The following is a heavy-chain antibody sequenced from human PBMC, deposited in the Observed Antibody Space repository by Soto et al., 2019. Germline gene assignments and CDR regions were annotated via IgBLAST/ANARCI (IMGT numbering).Heavy chain of an antibody. CDR3: ARALSPANGNLFYYAFDI. D-gene: IGHD2-2*01. V-gene: IGHV3-7*01. J-gene: IGHJ3*02. CDR2: IRKDASVI. Sequence: EVQLVESGGDLVQPGGSLRLSCAASGFTFSTYWMTWVRQAPGRGLEWVANIRKDASVIHYEESVEGRFTISRDNAKNSLHLHTRRLIAEATAVYFCARALSPANGNLFYYAFDIWGQGTVVTVSS. CDR1: GFTFSTYW.